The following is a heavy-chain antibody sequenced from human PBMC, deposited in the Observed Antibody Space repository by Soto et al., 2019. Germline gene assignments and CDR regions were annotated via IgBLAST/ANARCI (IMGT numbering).Heavy chain of an antibody. CDR2: VYYSGSS. J-gene: IGHJ4*02. CDR3: ARVGELWQYFDWFYYFDS. CDR1: GGSIGGRY. Sequence: PSETLSLTCTVSGGSIGGRYWGWLRQPPGKGLEWIGYVYYSGSSTSNPSLTMRVTMSADTPKNQLSLKXMPVTPADTAVSYCARVGELWQYFDWFYYFDSWVQGALVT. V-gene: IGHV4-59*11. D-gene: IGHD3-9*01.